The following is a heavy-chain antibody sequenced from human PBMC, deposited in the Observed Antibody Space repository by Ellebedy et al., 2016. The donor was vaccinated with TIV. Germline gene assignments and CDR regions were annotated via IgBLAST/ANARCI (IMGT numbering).Heavy chain of an antibody. CDR2: IWYDGSNK. CDR1: GFTFSSYG. CDR3: ARDVVPYDSSGYYDY. V-gene: IGHV3-33*01. J-gene: IGHJ4*02. D-gene: IGHD3-22*01. Sequence: GESLKISCAASGFTFSSYGMHWVRQAPGKGLEWVAVIWYDGSNKYYADSVKGRFTISRDNSKNTLYLQMNSLRAEDTAVYYCARDVVPYDSSGYYDYWGQGTLVTVSS.